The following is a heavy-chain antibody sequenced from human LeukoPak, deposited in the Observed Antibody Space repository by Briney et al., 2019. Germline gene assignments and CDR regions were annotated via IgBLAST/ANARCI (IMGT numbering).Heavy chain of an antibody. CDR2: ISYDGSNK. J-gene: IGHJ6*04. V-gene: IGHV3-30*04. CDR1: GFTFSSYA. Sequence: GRSLRLSCAASGFTFSSYAMHWVRQAPGKGLEWVADISYDGSNKYYADSVKGRFTISRDNSKNTLYLQMNSLRAEDTAVYYCARDAKIVLWFGHGMDVWGKGTTVTVSS. D-gene: IGHD3-10*01. CDR3: ARDAKIVLWFGHGMDV.